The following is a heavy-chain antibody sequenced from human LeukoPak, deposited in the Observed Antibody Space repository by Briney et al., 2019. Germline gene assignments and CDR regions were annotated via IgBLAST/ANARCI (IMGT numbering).Heavy chain of an antibody. CDR1: GYTFTSYG. CDR3: ARRLSRIAAAGTTVDY. V-gene: IGHV1-18*01. CDR2: ISAYNGNT. D-gene: IGHD6-13*01. Sequence: ASVKVSCKASGYTFTSYGISLVRQAPGQGLEWMGWISAYNGNTNYAQKLQGRVTMTTDTSTSTAYMELRSLRSDDTAVYYCARRLSRIAAAGTTVDYWGQGTLVTVSS. J-gene: IGHJ4*02.